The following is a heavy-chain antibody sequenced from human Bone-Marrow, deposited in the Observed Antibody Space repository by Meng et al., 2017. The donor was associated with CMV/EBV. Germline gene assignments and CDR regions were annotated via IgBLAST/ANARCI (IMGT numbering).Heavy chain of an antibody. Sequence: GGSLRLSCAAYGFTFSNYVMHWVRQAPGKGLEWVAVISFDGSNEYYADSVKGRFSISRDNSKNTLYVQMNSLRPEDTAVYYCAKDCSGGTCWDYYYSGMDVWGQGTTVTVSS. CDR3: AKDCSGGTCWDYYYSGMDV. CDR2: ISFDGSNE. D-gene: IGHD2-15*01. J-gene: IGHJ6*02. CDR1: GFTFSNYV. V-gene: IGHV3-30-3*01.